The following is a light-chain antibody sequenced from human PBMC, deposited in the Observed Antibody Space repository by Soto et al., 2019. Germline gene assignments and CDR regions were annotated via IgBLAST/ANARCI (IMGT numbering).Light chain of an antibody. CDR2: KAS. CDR1: QTISSW. Sequence: DIQMTQSPSTLSGSVGDRVTITCRASQTISSWLAWYQQKPGKAPKLLIYKASTLKSGVPSRFSGSGSGTEFTLTISRLQPDDVATYYCQHYISFPWTFGQGTKVDI. J-gene: IGKJ1*01. CDR3: QHYISFPWT. V-gene: IGKV1-5*03.